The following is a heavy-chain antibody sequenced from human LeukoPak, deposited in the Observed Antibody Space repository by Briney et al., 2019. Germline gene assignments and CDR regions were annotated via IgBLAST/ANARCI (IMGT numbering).Heavy chain of an antibody. Sequence: PGGSLRLSCAAAGFTFSNYGIHWVRQAPGEGLEWVALIWYDGSKTYYADSVKGRFTISRDNSKNTLYLQMNSLRSEDTAVYYCARDLQYFEILTGYSAFDYWGQGTLVTVSS. CDR1: GFTFSNYG. V-gene: IGHV3-33*01. D-gene: IGHD3-9*01. CDR2: IWYDGSKT. CDR3: ARDLQYFEILTGYSAFDY. J-gene: IGHJ4*02.